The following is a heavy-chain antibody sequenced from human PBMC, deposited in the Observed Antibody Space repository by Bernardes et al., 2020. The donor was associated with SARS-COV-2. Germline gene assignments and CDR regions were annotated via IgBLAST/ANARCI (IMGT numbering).Heavy chain of an antibody. CDR2: INHSGST. CDR3: ARFIAVAGSGFDS. Sequence: SETLSLTCAVYGGSFSGYYWSWIRQPPGKGLEWIGEINHSGSTNYNPSLKSRVTISVDTSKNQFSLKLSSVTAADTAVYYCARFIAVAGSGFDSWGQGTLVTVSS. J-gene: IGHJ4*02. V-gene: IGHV4-34*01. CDR1: GGSFSGYY. D-gene: IGHD6-19*01.